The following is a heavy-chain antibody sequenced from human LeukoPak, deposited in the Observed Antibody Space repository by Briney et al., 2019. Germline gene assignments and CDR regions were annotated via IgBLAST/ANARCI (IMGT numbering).Heavy chain of an antibody. V-gene: IGHV3-7*01. CDR2: IKQDGSEK. CDR1: GFTFSSYW. Sequence: GGSLRLSCAASGFTFSSYWMSWVRQAPGKGLEWVANIKQDGSEKYYVDSVKGRFTISRDNAKNSLYLQMNSLRAEDTAVYYCARLMVRGVITDDASDIWGQGTMVTVSS. J-gene: IGHJ3*02. CDR3: ARLMVRGVITDDASDI. D-gene: IGHD3-10*01.